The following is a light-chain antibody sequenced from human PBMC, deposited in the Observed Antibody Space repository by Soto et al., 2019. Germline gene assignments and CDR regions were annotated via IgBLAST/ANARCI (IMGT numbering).Light chain of an antibody. Sequence: DIQTTQSPSTLSASVGDRVTITCRASQSISDWLAWCQQKPGQAPKLLIYKASRLESGVPSRFSGGGSGTEFTLTISSLQPDDFASYYCQQYNSYPYTFGQGTKLEIK. CDR3: QQYNSYPYT. CDR1: QSISDW. J-gene: IGKJ2*01. CDR2: KAS. V-gene: IGKV1-5*03.